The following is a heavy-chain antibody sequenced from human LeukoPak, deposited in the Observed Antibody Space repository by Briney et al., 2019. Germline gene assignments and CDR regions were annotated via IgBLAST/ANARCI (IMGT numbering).Heavy chain of an antibody. CDR3: ARGRYSSGWAFDY. D-gene: IGHD6-19*01. CDR1: GLTVSSNY. V-gene: IGHV3-53*01. CDR2: IYSGGST. Sequence: PGGSLRLSCAASGLTVSSNYMSWVRQAPGKGLEWVSVIYSGGSTYYADSVKGRFTISRDNSKNTLYLQMNSLRAEDTAVYYCARGRYSSGWAFDYWGQGTLVTASS. J-gene: IGHJ4*02.